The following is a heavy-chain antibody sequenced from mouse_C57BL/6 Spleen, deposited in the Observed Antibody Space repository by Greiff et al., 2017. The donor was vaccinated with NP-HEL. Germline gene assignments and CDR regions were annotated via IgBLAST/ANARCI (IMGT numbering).Heavy chain of an antibody. V-gene: IGHV1-54*01. Sequence: QVQLKESGAELVRPGTSVKVSCKASGYAFTNYLIEWVKQRPGQGLEWIGVINPGSGGTNYNEKFKGKATLTADKSSSTAYMQLSSLTSEDSAVYFCARKGADGSSFAYWGQGTLVTVSA. J-gene: IGHJ3*01. D-gene: IGHD2-3*01. CDR3: ARKGADGSSFAY. CDR1: GYAFTNYL. CDR2: INPGSGGT.